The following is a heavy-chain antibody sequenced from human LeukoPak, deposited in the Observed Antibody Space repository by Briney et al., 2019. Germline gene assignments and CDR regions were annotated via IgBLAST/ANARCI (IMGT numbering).Heavy chain of an antibody. CDR1: GGSFSGYY. Sequence: PSETLSLTCAVYGGSFSGYYRSWIRQPPGKGLEWIGEINHSGSTNYNPSLKSRVTISVDTSKNQFSLKLSSVTAADTAVYYCARVYYYDSYWGQGTLVTVSS. CDR3: ARVYYYDSY. J-gene: IGHJ4*02. V-gene: IGHV4-34*01. CDR2: INHSGST. D-gene: IGHD3-22*01.